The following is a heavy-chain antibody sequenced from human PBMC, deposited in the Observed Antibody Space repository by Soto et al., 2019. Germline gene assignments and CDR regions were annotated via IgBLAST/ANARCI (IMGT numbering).Heavy chain of an antibody. Sequence: XGSLSLTCAASGFTISSYALHWVRQAPGKGLDWVAVISCDGSNKYYADSVKGRFTISRDNSKNTLYLQMNSLRAEDTAVYYWARGGGGGSGKGYGRDVWGQGTTVTVSS. CDR3: ARGGGGGSGKGYGRDV. D-gene: IGHD6-19*01. CDR2: ISCDGSNK. J-gene: IGHJ6*02. V-gene: IGHV3-30-3*01. CDR1: GFTISSYA.